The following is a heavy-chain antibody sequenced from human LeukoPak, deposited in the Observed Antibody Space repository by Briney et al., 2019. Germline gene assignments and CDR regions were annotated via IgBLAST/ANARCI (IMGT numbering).Heavy chain of an antibody. J-gene: IGHJ6*03. D-gene: IGHD5-24*01. CDR3: ARVKREKEILFYHYYYMDV. V-gene: IGHV4-61*01. CDR1: GGSISSGSYY. CDR2: IYYSGST. Sequence: SETLSLTCTVSGGSISSGSYYWSWIRQPPGKGLEWIGYIYYSGSTNYNPSLKSRVTISVDTSKNQFSLKLSSVTAADTAVYYCARVKREKEILFYHYYYMDVWGKGTTVTISS.